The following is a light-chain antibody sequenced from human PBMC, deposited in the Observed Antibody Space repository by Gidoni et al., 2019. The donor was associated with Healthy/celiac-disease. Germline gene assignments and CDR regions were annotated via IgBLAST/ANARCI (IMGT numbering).Light chain of an antibody. CDR1: SSDVGSYNL. Sequence: QSALTQPASVSGSPGQSITISCTGTSSDVGSYNLVSWYQQHPGKAPKLMIYEGSKRPSGVSNRFSGSKSGNTASLTLSGLQAEDEADYYCCSYAGSSTQKVFGGGTKLTVL. V-gene: IGLV2-23*01. CDR2: EGS. CDR3: CSYAGSSTQKV. J-gene: IGLJ2*01.